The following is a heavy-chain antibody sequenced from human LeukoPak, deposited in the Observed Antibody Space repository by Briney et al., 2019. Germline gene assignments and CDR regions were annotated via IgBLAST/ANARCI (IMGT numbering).Heavy chain of an antibody. D-gene: IGHD2-15*01. CDR1: VFTFCVYA. J-gene: IGHJ4*02. Sequence: GGSLRLSCTASVFTFCVYAMSWLRQAPGKGLEGVGFIRSKAYGGTTEYAASVKGRFTISRDDSKSIAYLQMNSLKTEDTAVYYCTRWAATLYWGQGTLVTVSS. CDR3: TRWAATLY. V-gene: IGHV3-49*03. CDR2: IRSKAYGGTT.